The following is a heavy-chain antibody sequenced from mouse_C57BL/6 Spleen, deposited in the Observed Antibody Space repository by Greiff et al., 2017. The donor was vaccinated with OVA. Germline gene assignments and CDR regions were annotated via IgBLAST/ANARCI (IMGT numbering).Heavy chain of an antibody. Sequence: VQLQQSGAELVRPGASVTLSCKASGYTFTDYEMHWVKQTPVHGLEWIGAIDPETGGTAYNQKFKGKAILTADKSSSTAYMELRSLTSEDSAVYYCTRSGVMITTFFDYGGQGTTLTVSS. CDR3: TRSGVMITTFFDY. V-gene: IGHV1-15*01. CDR2: IDPETGGT. CDR1: GYTFTDYE. D-gene: IGHD2-4*01. J-gene: IGHJ2*01.